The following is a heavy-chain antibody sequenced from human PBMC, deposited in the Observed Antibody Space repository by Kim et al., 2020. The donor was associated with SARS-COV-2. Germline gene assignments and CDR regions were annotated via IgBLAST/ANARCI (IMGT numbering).Heavy chain of an antibody. Sequence: KGRFTISRDNAKNSLYLQMNSLRAEDTALYYCAKENHSGYYYDSSGYYDYWGQGTLVTVSS. CDR3: AKENHSGYYYDSSGYYDY. D-gene: IGHD3-22*01. V-gene: IGHV3-9*01. J-gene: IGHJ4*02.